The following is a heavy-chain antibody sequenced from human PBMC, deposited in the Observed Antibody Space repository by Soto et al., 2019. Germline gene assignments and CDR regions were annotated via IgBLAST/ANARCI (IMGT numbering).Heavy chain of an antibody. CDR3: ARGAFITMIGRYYGMDV. D-gene: IGHD3-22*01. CDR1: RGTFSSYA. J-gene: IGHJ6*02. Sequence: QVQLVQSGAEVKKPGSSVKVSCKASRGTFSSYAISWVRQAPGQGLEWMGGIIPIFGTANYAQKFQGRVTITADESTSTAYMELSSLRSEDTAVYYCARGAFITMIGRYYGMDVWGQGTTVTVSS. V-gene: IGHV1-69*01. CDR2: IIPIFGTA.